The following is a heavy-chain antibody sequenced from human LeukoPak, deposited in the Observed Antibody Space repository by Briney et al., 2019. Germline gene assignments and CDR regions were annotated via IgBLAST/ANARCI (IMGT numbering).Heavy chain of an antibody. CDR1: GFTFSSYA. Sequence: QSGGSLRLSCAASGFTFSSYAMHWVRQAPGKGLEWVAVISYDGSNKYYADSVKGRFTISRDNSKNTLYLQMNSLRAEDTAVYYCARAVELYSYGRMGAFDIWGQGTMVTVSS. CDR3: ARAVELYSYGRMGAFDI. J-gene: IGHJ3*02. D-gene: IGHD5-18*01. V-gene: IGHV3-30*04. CDR2: ISYDGSNK.